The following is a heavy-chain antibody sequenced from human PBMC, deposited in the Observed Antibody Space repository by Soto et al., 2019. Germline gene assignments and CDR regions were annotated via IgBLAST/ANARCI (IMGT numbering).Heavy chain of an antibody. CDR1: GYIFTKYY. CDR2: INGYNGKA. Sequence: QVQLVQSVTELRKPGASVKLSCKASGYIFTKYYIAWVRQAPGHGLEWMGMINGYNGKANYGQDFRGRVIMTADTSTNTAYMDLRSLTSVDTGVYYCVRWDGFFGAGGVDWGQGTLVTVSS. CDR3: VRWDGFFGAGGVD. V-gene: IGHV1-18*01. J-gene: IGHJ4*02. D-gene: IGHD3-16*01.